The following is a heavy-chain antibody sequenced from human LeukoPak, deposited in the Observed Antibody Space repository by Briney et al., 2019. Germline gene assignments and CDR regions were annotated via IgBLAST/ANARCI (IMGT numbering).Heavy chain of an antibody. V-gene: IGHV4-34*01. J-gene: IGHJ4*02. CDR2: INHSGST. Sequence: PSETLSLTCAVYGGSFSGYYWSWIRQPPGKGLEWIGEINHSGSTNYNPSLKSRVTISVDTSKNQFSLKLSSVTAADTAVYYCARRLSSKSRSYYFDYWGQGTLVTVSS. CDR3: ARRLSSKSRSYYFDY. CDR1: GGSFSGYY. D-gene: IGHD6-13*01.